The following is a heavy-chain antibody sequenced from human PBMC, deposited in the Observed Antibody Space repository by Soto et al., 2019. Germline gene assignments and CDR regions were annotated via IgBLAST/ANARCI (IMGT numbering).Heavy chain of an antibody. CDR2: ISYDGSNK. V-gene: IGHV3-30-3*01. J-gene: IGHJ4*02. Sequence: PGGSLRLSCAASGFTFSSYAMHWVRQAPGKGLEWVAVISYDGSNKYYADSVKGRFTISRDNSKNTLYLQMNSLRAEDTAVYYCARVKLGVDTAMVNYFDYWGQGTLVTVSS. D-gene: IGHD5-18*01. CDR3: ARVKLGVDTAMVNYFDY. CDR1: GFTFSSYA.